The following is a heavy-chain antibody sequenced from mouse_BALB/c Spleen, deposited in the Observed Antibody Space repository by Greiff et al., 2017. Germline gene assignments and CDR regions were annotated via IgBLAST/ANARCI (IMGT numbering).Heavy chain of an antibody. D-gene: IGHD3-3*01. V-gene: IGHV3-2*02. CDR3: ARGDSYYFDY. Sequence: EVHLVESGPGLVKPSQSLSLTCTVTGYSITSDYAWNWIRQFPGNKLEWMGYISYSGSTSYNPSLKSRISITRDTSKNQFFLQLNSVTTEDTATYYCARGDSYYFDYWGQGTTLTVSS. CDR2: ISYSGST. J-gene: IGHJ2*01. CDR1: GYSITSDYA.